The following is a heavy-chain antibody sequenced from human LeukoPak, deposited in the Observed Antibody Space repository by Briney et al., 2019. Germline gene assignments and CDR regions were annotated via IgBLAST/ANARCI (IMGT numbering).Heavy chain of an antibody. D-gene: IGHD5-18*01. CDR3: ARGAQLWLEAFDY. CDR1: GGSISSSSYY. CDR2: IYYSGST. J-gene: IGHJ4*02. Sequence: SETLSLTCTVSGGSISSSSYYWGWIRQPPGKGLEWIGSIYYSGSTYYNPSLKSRVTISVDTSKNQFSLKLSSVTAADTAVYYCARGAQLWLEAFDYWGQGTLVTVSS. V-gene: IGHV4-39*07.